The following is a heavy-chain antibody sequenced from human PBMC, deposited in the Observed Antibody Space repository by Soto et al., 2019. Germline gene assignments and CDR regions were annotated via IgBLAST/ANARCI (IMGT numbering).Heavy chain of an antibody. Sequence: GASVKVSCKASGGTFSSYAISWARQAPGQGLEWMGGIIPIFGTANYAQKFQGRVTITADESTSTAYMELSSLRSEDTAVYYCASSDYYDSSGSNYFDYWGQGALVTVSS. J-gene: IGHJ4*02. D-gene: IGHD3-22*01. CDR2: IIPIFGTA. CDR1: GGTFSSYA. CDR3: ASSDYYDSSGSNYFDY. V-gene: IGHV1-69*13.